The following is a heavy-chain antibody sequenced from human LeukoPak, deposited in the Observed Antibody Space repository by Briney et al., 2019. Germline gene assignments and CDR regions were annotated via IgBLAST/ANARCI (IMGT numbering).Heavy chain of an antibody. Sequence: ASVKVSCKASGYTFTNYYIHWVRQAPGQGLEWVGLINPNGGSTGYAQRFQGRVTVTTDTSTSTVYMELNSLGSEDTAVYYCVRDQRGSHFDYWGQGTLVTVSS. V-gene: IGHV1-46*01. J-gene: IGHJ4*02. CDR1: GYTFTNYY. D-gene: IGHD1-26*01. CDR3: VRDQRGSHFDY. CDR2: INPNGGST.